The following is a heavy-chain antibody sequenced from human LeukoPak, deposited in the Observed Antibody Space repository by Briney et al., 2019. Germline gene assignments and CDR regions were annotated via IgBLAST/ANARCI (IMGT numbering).Heavy chain of an antibody. CDR1: GFTFSSYA. CDR2: ISGSASST. D-gene: IGHD3-22*01. Sequence: GGSLRLSCAASGFTFSSYALSWVRQAPGKGLEWVSAISGSASSTYYADSVKGRFTISRDNSKNTLYLQMNSLRAEDTAVYYCAKALEDYYDSSEGYWGQGTLVTVSS. V-gene: IGHV3-23*01. J-gene: IGHJ4*02. CDR3: AKALEDYYDSSEGY.